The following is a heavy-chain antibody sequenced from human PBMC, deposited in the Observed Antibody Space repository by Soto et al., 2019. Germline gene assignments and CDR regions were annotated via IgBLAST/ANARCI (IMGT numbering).Heavy chain of an antibody. V-gene: IGHV1-8*01. CDR1: GYTFTSYD. CDR2: MNPNSGNT. Sequence: SVKVSCKASGYTFTSYDINWVRQATGQGLEWMGWMNPNSGNTGYAQKFQGRVTMTRNTSISTAYMELSSLRSEDTAVYYCATLWFGELSVYDAFDIWGQGTMVTVSS. CDR3: ATLWFGELSVYDAFDI. D-gene: IGHD3-10*01. J-gene: IGHJ3*02.